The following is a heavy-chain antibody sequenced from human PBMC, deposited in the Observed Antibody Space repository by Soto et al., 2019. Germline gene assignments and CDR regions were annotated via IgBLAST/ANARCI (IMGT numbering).Heavy chain of an antibody. Sequence: ASLKVSCKASGYTFTSYGISWVRQAPGQGLEWMGWISAYNGNTNYAQKLQGRVTMTTDTSTSTAYMELSSLRSEDTAVYYCARYGYGECNRGSCYSPFDYWGQGTLVTVSS. CDR1: GYTFTSYG. J-gene: IGHJ4*02. V-gene: IGHV1-18*01. CDR2: ISAYNGNT. D-gene: IGHD2-15*01. CDR3: ARYGYGECNRGSCYSPFDY.